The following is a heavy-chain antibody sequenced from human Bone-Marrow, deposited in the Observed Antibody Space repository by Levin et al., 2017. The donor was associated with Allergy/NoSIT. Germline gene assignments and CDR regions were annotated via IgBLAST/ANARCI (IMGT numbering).Heavy chain of an antibody. J-gene: IGHJ6*02. CDR3: ARDSVQVVEPAPDDNNQPSLLMDV. Sequence: LSLTCATSGFTFTTYAIHWVHQAPGKGLEWVAVIWYDGSNEYYADSVRGRFTISRDNSKNTLYLQMNSLRAEDTAVYYCARDSVQVVEPAPDDNNQPSLLMDVWGQGTTVIVSS. V-gene: IGHV3-33*01. D-gene: IGHD3-22*01. CDR1: GFTFTTYA. CDR2: IWYDGSNE.